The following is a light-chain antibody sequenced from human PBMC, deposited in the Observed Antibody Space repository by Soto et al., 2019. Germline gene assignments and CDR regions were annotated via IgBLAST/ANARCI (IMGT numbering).Light chain of an antibody. CDR1: QSIDTF. V-gene: IGKV1-39*01. J-gene: IGKJ4*01. CDR2: AAS. CDR3: QQGYSTPLT. Sequence: DIPMTQSPSSLSASVGDRVTITCRASQSIDTFLNWYQQKPGKAPKLLIYAASSLQSGVPSRFSGSGSGTDFTLTVSSLQPGDFATYFCQQGYSTPLTFGGGTKVEIK.